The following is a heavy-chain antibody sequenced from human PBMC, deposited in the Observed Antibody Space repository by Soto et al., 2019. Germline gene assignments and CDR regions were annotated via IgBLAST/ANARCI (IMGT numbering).Heavy chain of an antibody. CDR3: AFSYHCDY. Sequence: EVHLLESGGDLVQPGGSLRLSCVASGFTFTTYAMSWVRQAPDKGLEWVSSVGRRGDDTYYTDSVKGRLTISRDNSKNTLYLQMNGLRGEDTAVYYCAFSYHCDYWGQGTLVTVSS. V-gene: IGHV3-23*01. CDR1: GFTFTTYA. J-gene: IGHJ4*02. CDR2: VGRRGDDT.